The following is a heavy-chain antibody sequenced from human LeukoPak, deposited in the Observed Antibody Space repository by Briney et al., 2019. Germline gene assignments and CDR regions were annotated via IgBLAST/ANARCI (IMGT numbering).Heavy chain of an antibody. CDR3: AKGNYYDSSGYHNWFDP. D-gene: IGHD3-22*01. Sequence: GGSLRLSCAASGFTFDDYAMHWVRQAPGKGLEWVSGISGNSGSIGYADSVKGRFTISRDNAKNSLYLQMNSLRAEDTALYYCAKGNYYDSSGYHNWFDPWGQGTLVTVSS. J-gene: IGHJ5*02. CDR1: GFTFDDYA. V-gene: IGHV3-9*01. CDR2: ISGNSGSI.